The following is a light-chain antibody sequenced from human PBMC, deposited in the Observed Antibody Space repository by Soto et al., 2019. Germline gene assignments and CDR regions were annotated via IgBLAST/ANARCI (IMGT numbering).Light chain of an antibody. Sequence: DIQMTQSPSTLSASVGDRVTITCWASQSISSWLAWYQQKPGKAPKLLIYDASSLESGVPSRFSGSGSGTEFTLTISSLQPDDFATYYCQQYNSYSLAFGQGTKVDIK. CDR1: QSISSW. J-gene: IGKJ1*01. V-gene: IGKV1-5*01. CDR2: DAS. CDR3: QQYNSYSLA.